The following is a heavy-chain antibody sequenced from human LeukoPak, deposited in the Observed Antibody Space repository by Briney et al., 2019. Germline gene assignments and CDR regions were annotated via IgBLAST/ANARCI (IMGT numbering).Heavy chain of an antibody. Sequence: GGSLRLSCAASGFSFSDYDMHWVRQAPGKGLEWVTFIRYDGTNTYADSVKGRFTISRDNSNHMLYLQMNSLIAEDTAIYYCAKDDDWLRFEHWGRGTPVSVSS. CDR2: IRYDGTNT. D-gene: IGHD5-12*01. CDR3: AKDDDWLRFEH. V-gene: IGHV3-30*02. J-gene: IGHJ4*02. CDR1: GFSFSDYD.